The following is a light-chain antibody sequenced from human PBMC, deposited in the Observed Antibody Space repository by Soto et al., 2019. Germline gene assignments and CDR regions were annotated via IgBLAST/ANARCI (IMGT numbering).Light chain of an antibody. V-gene: IGKV3-20*01. J-gene: IGKJ1*01. Sequence: EIVFTHSPGTLSLSPGERATLSCRATQSVSSSYLAWYQQKPGQAPRLLIYGASSRATGIPDRLSGSGSGTDFTLTISRLEPEDFATYYCQQYNSYARTCGQGTKV. CDR3: QQYNSYART. CDR2: GAS. CDR1: QSVSSSY.